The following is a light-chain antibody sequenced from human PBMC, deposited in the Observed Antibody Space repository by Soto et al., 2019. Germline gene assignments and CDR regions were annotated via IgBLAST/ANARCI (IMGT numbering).Light chain of an antibody. V-gene: IGKV4-1*01. J-gene: IGKJ4*01. CDR1: QSVLYSSNNKNY. CDR2: WAS. CDR3: QQYYSTPLI. Sequence: DIVMTQSPDSLAVSLGERATINCKSSQSVLYSSNNKNYLAWYQQKPGQAPKLLIYWASTRESVVPDRFSGSGSGTDFTLTFSILQAEDVAVYYCQQYYSTPLIFCGGTKVEIK.